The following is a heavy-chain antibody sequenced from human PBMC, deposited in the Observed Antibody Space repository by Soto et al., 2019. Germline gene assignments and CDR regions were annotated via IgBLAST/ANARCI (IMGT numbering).Heavy chain of an antibody. J-gene: IGHJ4*02. D-gene: IGHD2-15*01. Sequence: QVQLVQSGAEVKKPGASVKVSCKASGYTFTSYDINGVRQATGQGREWMGWMNPNSGNTGYAQKFQGRVTMTRNTSIRTAYMELSSLRSEDTAVYYSAGERSGYFDYWGQGTLVTVSS. CDR1: GYTFTSYD. CDR3: AGERSGYFDY. CDR2: MNPNSGNT. V-gene: IGHV1-8*01.